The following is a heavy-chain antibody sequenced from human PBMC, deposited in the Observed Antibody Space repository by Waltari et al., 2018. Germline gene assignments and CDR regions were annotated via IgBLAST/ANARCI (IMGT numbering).Heavy chain of an antibody. Sequence: QVQLVQSGAEVKKPGDSEKVSCTVSGYTLTELPTHWVRQAPGKGLEGMGGLDPEDGETIYAQKFQGRVTMTEDTSTDTAYMELSSLRSEDTAVYYCATDLPWNPTLDAFDIWGQGTMVTVSS. CDR3: ATDLPWNPTLDAFDI. CDR1: GYTLTELP. J-gene: IGHJ3*02. CDR2: LDPEDGET. D-gene: IGHD1-1*01. V-gene: IGHV1-24*01.